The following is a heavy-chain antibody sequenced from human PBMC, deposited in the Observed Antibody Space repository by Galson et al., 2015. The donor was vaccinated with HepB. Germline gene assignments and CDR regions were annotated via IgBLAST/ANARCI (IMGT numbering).Heavy chain of an antibody. D-gene: IGHD3-22*01. Sequence: SVKVSCKASGYTFSSYYLHWMRQAPGQRLEWMGIISPSDGSTSYAQKFQGRVTMTRDTSTSTVYMELSSLKSEDTAVYYCARNYLDSSGYSSGWFEPWGQGSLVTVSS. V-gene: IGHV1-46*01. CDR2: ISPSDGST. CDR3: ARNYLDSSGYSSGWFEP. J-gene: IGHJ5*02. CDR1: GYTFSSYY.